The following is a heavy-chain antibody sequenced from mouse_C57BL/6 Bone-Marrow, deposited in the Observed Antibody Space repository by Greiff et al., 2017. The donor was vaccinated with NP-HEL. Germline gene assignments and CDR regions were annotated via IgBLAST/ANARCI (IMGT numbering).Heavy chain of an antibody. V-gene: IGHV1-5*01. CDR3: TGQLYYYYGSSGGYWYFDV. Sequence: VHVKQSGTVLARPGASVKMSCKTSGYTFTSYWMHWVKQRPGQGLEWIWAIYPGNSDTSYNQKFKGKAKLTAVTSASTAYMELSSLTNEDSAVYYCTGQLYYYYGSSGGYWYFDVWGTGTTVTVSS. J-gene: IGHJ1*03. D-gene: IGHD1-1*01. CDR2: IYPGNSDT. CDR1: GYTFTSYW.